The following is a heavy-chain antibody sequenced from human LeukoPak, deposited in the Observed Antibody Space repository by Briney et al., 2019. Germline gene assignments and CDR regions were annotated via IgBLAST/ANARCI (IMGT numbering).Heavy chain of an antibody. CDR3: ARDGEWLRPNDY. CDR1: GFTFDDYG. V-gene: IGHV3-21*01. Sequence: GGSLRLSCAASGFTFDDYGMSWVRQAPGKGLEWVSSITSNSNYIHYADSVKGRFTISRDNARNSLYLQMNSLRAEDTAVYYCARDGEWLRPNDYWGQGTLVTVSS. D-gene: IGHD3-3*01. J-gene: IGHJ4*02. CDR2: ITSNSNYI.